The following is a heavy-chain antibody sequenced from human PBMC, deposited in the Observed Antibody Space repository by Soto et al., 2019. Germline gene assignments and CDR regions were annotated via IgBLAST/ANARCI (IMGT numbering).Heavy chain of an antibody. CDR1: GYSFTSYW. J-gene: IGHJ6*03. CDR2: IYPGDSDT. V-gene: IGHV5-51*01. Sequence: PGESLKISCQGSGYSFTSYWIGWVRQMPGKGLEWMRIIYPGDSDTRYSPSFQGQVTISADKSISTAYLQWSSLKASDTAMYYCARLVGDSTNRDDYYYYMDVWGKGTTVTVSS. CDR3: ARLVGDSTNRDDYYYYMDV. D-gene: IGHD2-2*01.